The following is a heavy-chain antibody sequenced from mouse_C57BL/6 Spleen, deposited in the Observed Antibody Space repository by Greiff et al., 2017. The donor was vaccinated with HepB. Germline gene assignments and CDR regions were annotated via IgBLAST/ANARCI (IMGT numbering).Heavy chain of an antibody. CDR3: AHIYYYGSSYNYFDY. J-gene: IGHJ2*01. CDR2: IDPEDGET. Sequence: EVKLQESGAELVKPGASVKLSCTASGFNIKDYYMHWVKQRTEQGLEWIGRIDPEDGETKYAPKFQGKATITADTSSNTAYLQLSSLTSEDTAVYYCAHIYYYGSSYNYFDYWGQGTTLTVSS. D-gene: IGHD1-1*01. V-gene: IGHV14-2*01. CDR1: GFNIKDYY.